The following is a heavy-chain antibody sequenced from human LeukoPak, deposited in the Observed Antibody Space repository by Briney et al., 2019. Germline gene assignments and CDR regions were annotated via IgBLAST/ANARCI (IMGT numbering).Heavy chain of an antibody. J-gene: IGHJ4*02. V-gene: IGHV3-48*03. CDR3: ARGEYHQDGIGYNRFDN. CDR2: ISAASRGI. Sequence: GGSLRLSCAASGFTFSSYEMNWVRQAPGKGLEWISHISAASRGIYYADSVKGRFTISRDNAENSVFLQMRSLRLEDTAVYYCARGEYHQDGIGYNRFDNWGQGALVTVSS. D-gene: IGHD5-24*01. CDR1: GFTFSSYE.